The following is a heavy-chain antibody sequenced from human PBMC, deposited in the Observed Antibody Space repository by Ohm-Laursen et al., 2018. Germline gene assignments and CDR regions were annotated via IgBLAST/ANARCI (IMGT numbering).Heavy chain of an antibody. CDR1: GGSFSGYY. CDR2: INHSGST. D-gene: IGHD3-9*01. CDR3: ARANLRYFDWSYYYYGMDV. V-gene: IGHV4-34*01. Sequence: TLSLTCAVYGGSFSGYYWSWIRQPPGKGLEWIGEINHSGSTNYNPSLKSRVTISVDTSKNQSSLKLSSVTAADTAVYYCARANLRYFDWSYYYYGMDVWGQGTTVTVSS. J-gene: IGHJ6*02.